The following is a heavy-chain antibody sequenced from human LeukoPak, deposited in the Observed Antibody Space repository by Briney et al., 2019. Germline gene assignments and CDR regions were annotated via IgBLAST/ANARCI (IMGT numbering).Heavy chain of an antibody. CDR2: ISAYNGNT. J-gene: IGHJ4*02. CDR1: GYTFTGYY. V-gene: IGHV1-18*04. CDR3: ARDFGSGPKNFDY. D-gene: IGHD3-10*01. Sequence: ASVKVSCKASGYTFTGYYMHWVRQAPGQGLEWMGWISAYNGNTNYAQKLQGRVTMTTDTSTSTAYMELRSLRSDDTAVYYCARDFGSGPKNFDYWGQGTLVTVSS.